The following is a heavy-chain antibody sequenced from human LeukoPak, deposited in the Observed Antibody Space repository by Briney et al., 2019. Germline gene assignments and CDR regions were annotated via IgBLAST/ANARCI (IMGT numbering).Heavy chain of an antibody. V-gene: IGHV3-23*01. D-gene: IGHD3-22*01. CDR3: ARDYIGGRYDSSGYPIDY. CDR2: ISGSGGST. Sequence: GGSLRLSCAASGFTFSSYAMSWVRQAPGKGLEWVSAISGSGGSTYYADSVKGRFTISRDNSKNTLYLQMNSLRAEDTAVYYCARDYIGGRYDSSGYPIDYWGQGTLVTVSS. CDR1: GFTFSSYA. J-gene: IGHJ4*02.